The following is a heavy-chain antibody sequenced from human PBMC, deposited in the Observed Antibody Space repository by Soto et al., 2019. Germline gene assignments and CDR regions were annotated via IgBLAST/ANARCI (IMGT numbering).Heavy chain of an antibody. CDR3: ARGVGATVYYSDF. J-gene: IGHJ4*02. Sequence: EAQLLESGGGLVQPGGSLRLSCAASGFTFSSHAMSWVRQAPGTGLEWVSAASGSGVSRYYADSVRGLFTITRDNSKNTLDLQISSLRAQDTALYYCARGVGATVYYSDFWGQGTLVTFSS. CDR1: GFTFSSHA. D-gene: IGHD1-26*01. CDR2: ASGSGVSR. V-gene: IGHV3-23*01.